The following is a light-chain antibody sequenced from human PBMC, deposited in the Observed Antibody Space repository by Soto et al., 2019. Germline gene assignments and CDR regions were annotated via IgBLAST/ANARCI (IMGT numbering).Light chain of an antibody. Sequence: EIVVTQSPATLSVSPGERVTLSCRASQSVRNKVAWYQQKPGQTPRVIIYDTSTRAADIPARFSGSGYGTYFTLTISSLQSEDFAVYYCQQYNIWRSITFGPGTKVDIK. CDR1: QSVRNK. CDR3: QQYNIWRSIT. V-gene: IGKV3-15*01. J-gene: IGKJ3*01. CDR2: DTS.